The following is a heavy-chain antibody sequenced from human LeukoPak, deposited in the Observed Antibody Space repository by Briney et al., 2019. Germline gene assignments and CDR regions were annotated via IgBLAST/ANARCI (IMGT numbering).Heavy chain of an antibody. CDR2: ISHGGSNK. CDR1: GFTFSSYA. D-gene: IGHD6-6*01. CDR3: ARSPPGIAARQVNWFDP. Sequence: PGGSLRLSCAASGFTFSSYAMHWVRQAPGKGLEWVAVISHGGSNKYYADSVKGRFTTSRDNSKNTLYLQMNSLRAEDTAVYYCARSPPGIAARQVNWFDPWGQGTLVTVSS. V-gene: IGHV3-30-3*01. J-gene: IGHJ5*02.